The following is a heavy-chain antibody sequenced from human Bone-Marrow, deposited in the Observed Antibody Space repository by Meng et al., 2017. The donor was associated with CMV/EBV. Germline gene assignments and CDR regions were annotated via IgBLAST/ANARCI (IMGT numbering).Heavy chain of an antibody. Sequence: ASVKVSCKASGYTFTAYYMHWLRQAPGQGLEWMGWINPSSGGTSYAQKYQGRVTMTTDTSISTAYMELSRLRSDDTAVYYCARVGRWELLWALDYWGQGTLVTVSS. D-gene: IGHD1-26*01. J-gene: IGHJ4*02. CDR2: INPSSGGT. CDR3: ARVGRWELLWALDY. V-gene: IGHV1-2*02. CDR1: GYTFTAYY.